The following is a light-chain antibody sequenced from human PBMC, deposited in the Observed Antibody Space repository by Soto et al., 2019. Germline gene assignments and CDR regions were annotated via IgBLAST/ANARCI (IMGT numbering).Light chain of an antibody. CDR2: GNT. V-gene: IGLV1-40*01. CDR3: QSYDSSLSGGRGV. J-gene: IGLJ2*01. CDR1: SSNIGADYD. Sequence: QSVLTQPPSVSGAPVQRVTISCTGSSSNIGADYDVHWYQQLPGTAPKLLIYGNTNRPSGVPDRFSGSKSGTSASLAITGLQAEDEADYYCQSYDSSLSGGRGVFGGGTKLTVL.